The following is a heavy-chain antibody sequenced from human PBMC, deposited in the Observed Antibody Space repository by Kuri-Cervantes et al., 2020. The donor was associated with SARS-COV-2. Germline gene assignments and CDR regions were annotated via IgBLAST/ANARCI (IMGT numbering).Heavy chain of an antibody. V-gene: IGHV3-53*01. CDR2: IYSGGST. CDR3: ARVSYDSN. J-gene: IGHJ4*02. CDR1: GFTVSSNY. D-gene: IGHD3-22*01. Sequence: GESLKISCAASGFTVSSNYMSWVRQAPGKGLEWVSVIYSGGSTYYADSVKGRFTISRDNSKNTLCLQTNSLRAEDTAVYYCARVSYDSNWGQGTLVTVSS.